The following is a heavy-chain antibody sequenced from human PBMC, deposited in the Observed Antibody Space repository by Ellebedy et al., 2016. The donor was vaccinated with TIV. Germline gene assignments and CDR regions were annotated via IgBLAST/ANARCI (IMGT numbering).Heavy chain of an antibody. CDR1: EFPVSSNY. CDR2: IYSGGST. V-gene: IGHV3-53*01. D-gene: IGHD3-9*01. CDR3: AKTLYYDILTGRPTWYFDY. J-gene: IGHJ4*02. Sequence: GESLKISCAASEFPVSSNYINWVRQAPGKGLEWVSVIYSGGSTYYADSVKGRFTISRDNSKNTLYLQLNSLRAEDTAVYYCAKTLYYDILTGRPTWYFDYWGQGTLVTVSS.